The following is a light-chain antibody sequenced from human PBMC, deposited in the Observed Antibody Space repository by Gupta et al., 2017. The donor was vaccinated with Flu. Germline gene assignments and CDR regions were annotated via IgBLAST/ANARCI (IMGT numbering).Light chain of an antibody. J-gene: IGKJ1*01. CDR1: QEILSY. Sequence: DIQMTHSPTSRSASGGDRVIIPCPARQEILSYLNGYKPKPGTAPKLLIFKASTLQSGGPLRFSGGWFGKRFTPTISRLQPEDFGNYYCQQSYSILRTFGQGTKV. CDR3: QQSYSILRT. V-gene: IGKV1-39*01. CDR2: KAS.